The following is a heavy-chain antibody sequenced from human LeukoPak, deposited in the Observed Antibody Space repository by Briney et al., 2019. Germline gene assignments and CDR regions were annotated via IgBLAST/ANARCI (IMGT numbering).Heavy chain of an antibody. CDR3: ARNYGSGSYAPNPLGY. Sequence: PSETLSLTRAVYGGSFSGYYWSWIRQPPGKGLEWIGEINHSGSTNYNPSLKSRVTISVDTSKNQFSLKLSSVTAADTAVYYCARNYGSGSYAPNPLGYWGQGTLVTVSS. J-gene: IGHJ4*02. V-gene: IGHV4-34*01. CDR1: GGSFSGYY. CDR2: INHSGST. D-gene: IGHD3-10*01.